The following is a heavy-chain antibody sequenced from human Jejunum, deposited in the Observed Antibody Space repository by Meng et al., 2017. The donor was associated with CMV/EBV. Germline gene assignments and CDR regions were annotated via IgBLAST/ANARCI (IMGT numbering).Heavy chain of an antibody. CDR2: ISRNGGST. Sequence: TFSSYAMHWVRQAPGKGLEYVSAISRNGGSTYYADSVKGRFTTSRDNSKNTLHLQMDSLRAEDMAVYYCAARYCSSGSCYGYFDYWGQGTLVTVSS. V-gene: IGHV3-64*02. J-gene: IGHJ4*02. CDR3: AARYCSSGSCYGYFDY. D-gene: IGHD2-15*01. CDR1: TFSSYA.